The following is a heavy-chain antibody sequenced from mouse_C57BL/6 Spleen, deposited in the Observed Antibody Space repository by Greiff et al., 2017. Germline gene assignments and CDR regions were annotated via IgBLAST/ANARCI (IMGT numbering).Heavy chain of an antibody. V-gene: IGHV1-26*01. CDR3: ARSGYGYDGDY. D-gene: IGHD2-2*01. Sequence: EVQLQQSGPELVKPGASVKISCKASGYTFTDYYMNWVKQSHGKSLEWIGDINPNNGGTSYNQKFKGKATLTVDKSSSTAYMELRSLTSEDSAVYYCARSGYGYDGDYWGQGTTLTVSS. J-gene: IGHJ2*01. CDR2: INPNNGGT. CDR1: GYTFTDYY.